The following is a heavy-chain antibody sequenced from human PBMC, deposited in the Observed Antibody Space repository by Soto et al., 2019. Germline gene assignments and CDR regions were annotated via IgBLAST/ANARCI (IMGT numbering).Heavy chain of an antibody. D-gene: IGHD3-3*01. V-gene: IGHV3-73*01. CDR2: IRSKANSYAT. J-gene: IGHJ6*02. CDR1: GFTFSGSA. CDR3: TRPTYYDFWSGPGTYGMDV. Sequence: GGSLRLSCAASGFTFSGSAMHWVRQASGKGLEWVGRIRSKANSYATAYAASVKGRFTISRDDSKNTAYLQMNSLKTEDTAVYYCTRPTYYDFWSGPGTYGMDVWGQGTTVTVSS.